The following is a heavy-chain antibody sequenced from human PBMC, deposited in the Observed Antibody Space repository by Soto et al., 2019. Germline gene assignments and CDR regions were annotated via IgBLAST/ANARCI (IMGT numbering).Heavy chain of an antibody. V-gene: IGHV3-21*01. Sequence: EVHLVESGGGLVKPGGSLRLSCAASGFSFSTYSMNWVRQAPGKGLEWVSSINEDSTYIYYAGSVRGRFTISRDNAEDSLYLQMNSLRAEDTAVYYCVRDFGRYSRTGYMDVWGDGATVTVSS. J-gene: IGHJ6*03. D-gene: IGHD3-9*01. CDR2: INEDSTYI. CDR3: VRDFGRYSRTGYMDV. CDR1: GFSFSTYS.